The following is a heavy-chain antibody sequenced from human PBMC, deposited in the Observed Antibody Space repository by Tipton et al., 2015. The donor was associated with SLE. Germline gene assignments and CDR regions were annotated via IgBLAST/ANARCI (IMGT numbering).Heavy chain of an antibody. CDR3: ARHLGSSSWRRGDAFDI. CDR1: GYSFTSYW. D-gene: IGHD6-13*01. Sequence: VQLVQSGAEVQKPGESLKISCQGSGYSFTSYWIGWVRQMPGKGLEWMGIIYPGDSDTRYSPSFQGQVSISADKSISTAYLQWSSLKASDTAMYYCARHLGSSSWRRGDAFDIWGQGTMVTASS. V-gene: IGHV5-51*01. CDR2: IYPGDSDT. J-gene: IGHJ3*02.